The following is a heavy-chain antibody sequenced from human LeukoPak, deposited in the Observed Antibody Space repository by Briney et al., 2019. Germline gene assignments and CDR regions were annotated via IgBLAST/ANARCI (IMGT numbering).Heavy chain of an antibody. V-gene: IGHV4-61*08. D-gene: IGHD3-3*01. J-gene: IGHJ1*01. Sequence: SETLSLTCTVSGGSISSGGYYWSWIRQPPGKGLEWIGYIYYSGSTNYNPSLKSRVTISVDTSKNQFSLKLSSVTAADTAVYYCARGSRLLSPWGYFQHWGQGTLVTVSS. CDR1: GGSISSGGYY. CDR2: IYYSGST. CDR3: ARGSRLLSPWGYFQH.